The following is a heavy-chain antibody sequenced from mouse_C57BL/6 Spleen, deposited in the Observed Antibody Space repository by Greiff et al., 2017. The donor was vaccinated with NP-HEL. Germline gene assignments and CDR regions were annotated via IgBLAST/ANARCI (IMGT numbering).Heavy chain of an antibody. D-gene: IGHD2-4*01. Sequence: EVQLQQSGPELVKPGASVKISCKASGYSFTGYYMHWVKQSSEKSLEWIGEINPSTGGTSYNQKFKGKATLTVDKSSSTANMQLKSLASEDSAVYYCARDEYDRDYEAMDYWGQGTSVTVAA. CDR1: GYSFTGYY. J-gene: IGHJ4*01. CDR3: ARDEYDRDYEAMDY. CDR2: INPSTGGT. V-gene: IGHV1-43*01.